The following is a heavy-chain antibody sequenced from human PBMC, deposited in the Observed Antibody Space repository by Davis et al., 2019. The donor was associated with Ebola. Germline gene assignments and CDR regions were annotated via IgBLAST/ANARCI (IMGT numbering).Heavy chain of an antibody. J-gene: IGHJ6*02. D-gene: IGHD2-2*01. CDR2: INPSGGST. Sequence: SVPVSCKASLYTFTSYYMHWVRQAPGQGLEWMGIINPSGGSTSYAQKFQGRVTMTRDTSTSTVYMELSSLRSEDTAVYYCARAVVVPYYGMDVWGQGTTVTVSS. CDR3: ARAVVVPYYGMDV. CDR1: LYTFTSYY. V-gene: IGHV1-46*01.